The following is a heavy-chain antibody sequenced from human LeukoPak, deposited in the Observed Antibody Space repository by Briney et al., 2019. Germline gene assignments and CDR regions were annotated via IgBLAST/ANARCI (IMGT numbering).Heavy chain of an antibody. D-gene: IGHD2-2*01. Sequence: QPGGSLRLSCAASGFSFSNYAMFWVRQAPGKGLDWVATISYDGSLKFYADSVKGRFTISRDNSKSTLYLQMNLRAEDTAVYYCARGGYCSSSSCYLDYWGQGTLVTVSS. J-gene: IGHJ4*02. V-gene: IGHV3-30-3*01. CDR1: GFSFSNYA. CDR3: ARGGYCSSSSCYLDY. CDR2: ISYDGSLK.